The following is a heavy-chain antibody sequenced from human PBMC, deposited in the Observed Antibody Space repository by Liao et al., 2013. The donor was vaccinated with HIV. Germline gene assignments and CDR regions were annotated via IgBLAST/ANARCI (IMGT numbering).Heavy chain of an antibody. D-gene: IGHD6-19*01. V-gene: IGHV4-4*07. J-gene: IGHJ4*02. Sequence: QVVLQESGPGLVKPSETLTLTCTVSGASISSYYWSWIRQPAGKRLEWIGRLYANKLTNYNSSLKSRVTISVDTSKNQFSLKLNSVTAADTAVYYCARDDRGVAGFVYWGQGTLVTVSS. CDR2: LYANKLT. CDR1: GASISSYY. CDR3: ARDDRGVAGFVY.